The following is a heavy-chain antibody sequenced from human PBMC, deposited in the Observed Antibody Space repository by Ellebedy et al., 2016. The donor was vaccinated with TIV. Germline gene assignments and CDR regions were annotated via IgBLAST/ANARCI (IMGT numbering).Heavy chain of an antibody. CDR3: GRAMDV. CDR2: IKQDESEK. V-gene: IGHV3-7*01. Sequence: GESLKISXAASRFTFSNYWMHWVRQPPGRGLEWVANIKQDESEKYYVDSVKGRFTISRDNAKNSLYLQMNSLRVEDTAVYYCGRAMDVWGKGTTVTVSS. J-gene: IGHJ6*04. CDR1: RFTFSNYW.